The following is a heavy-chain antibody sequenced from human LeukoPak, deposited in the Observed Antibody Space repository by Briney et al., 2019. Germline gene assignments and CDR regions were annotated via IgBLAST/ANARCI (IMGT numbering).Heavy chain of an antibody. D-gene: IGHD3-3*01. CDR3: ARDPPRRLPQYYDFWSGYYYYGMDV. CDR1: GYTFTSYG. CDR2: ISAYNGNT. V-gene: IGHV1-18*01. Sequence: GASVKVSCKASGYTFTSYGISWVRQAPGQGLEWMGWISAYNGNTNYAQKLQGRVTMTTDTSTSTAYMELRSLRSDDTAVYYCARDPPRRLPQYYDFWSGYYYYGMDVWGQGTTVTVSS. J-gene: IGHJ6*02.